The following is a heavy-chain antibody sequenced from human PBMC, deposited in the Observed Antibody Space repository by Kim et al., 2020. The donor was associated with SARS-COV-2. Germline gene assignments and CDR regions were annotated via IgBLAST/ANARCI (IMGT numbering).Heavy chain of an antibody. CDR3: TTGPMNPYYYYGMDV. V-gene: IGHV3-15*01. J-gene: IGHJ6*02. CDR1: GFTFSNAW. CDR2: IKSKTDGGTT. Sequence: GGSLRLSCAASGFTFSNAWMSWVRQAPGKGLEWVGRIKSKTDGGTTDYAAPVKGRFTISRDDSKNTLYLQMNSLKTEDTAVYYCTTGPMNPYYYYGMDVWGQGTTVTVSS.